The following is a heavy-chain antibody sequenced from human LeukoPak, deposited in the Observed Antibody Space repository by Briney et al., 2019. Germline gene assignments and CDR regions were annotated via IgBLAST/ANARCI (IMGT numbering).Heavy chain of an antibody. J-gene: IGHJ4*02. CDR3: ADGMETDY. D-gene: IGHD1-1*01. CDR1: GYTFTSYY. Sequence: ALVKVSCKASGYTFTSYYMHRVRQAPGQGLEWMGWISAYNGNTNYAQKLQGRVTMTTDTSTSTAYMELRSLRSDDTAVYYCADGMETDYWGQGTLVTVSS. V-gene: IGHV1-18*04. CDR2: ISAYNGNT.